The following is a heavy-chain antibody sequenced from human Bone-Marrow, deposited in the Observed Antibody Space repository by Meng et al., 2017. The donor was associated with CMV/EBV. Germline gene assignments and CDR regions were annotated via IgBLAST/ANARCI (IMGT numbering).Heavy chain of an antibody. CDR2: ISYDGSNK. Sequence: GESLKISCAASGFTFSSYAMHWVRQAPGKGLEWVAVISYDGSNKYYADSVKGRFTISRDNSKNTLYLQMNSLRAEDTAVYYCARDIVVVIAMIFDYWCQGTLVTVSS. V-gene: IGHV3-30-3*01. CDR1: GFTFSSYA. J-gene: IGHJ4*02. D-gene: IGHD2-21*01. CDR3: ARDIVVVIAMIFDY.